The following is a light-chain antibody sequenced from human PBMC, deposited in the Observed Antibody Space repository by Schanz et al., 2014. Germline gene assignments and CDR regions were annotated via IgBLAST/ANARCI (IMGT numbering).Light chain of an antibody. J-gene: IGKJ4*01. V-gene: IGKV3-11*01. CDR2: GAS. Sequence: EIVMTQSPATLSVSPGERATLSCRASQSVSDNLAWYQQKPGQAPSLLIYGASNRATGIPARFSGSGSGTDFTLTISSLEPEDFAVYYCQQRSNWPPLTFGGGTKVEIK. CDR1: QSVSDN. CDR3: QQRSNWPPLT.